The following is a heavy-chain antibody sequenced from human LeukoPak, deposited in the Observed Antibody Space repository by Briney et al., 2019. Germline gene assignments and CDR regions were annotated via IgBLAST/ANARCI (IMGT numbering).Heavy chain of an antibody. D-gene: IGHD2-15*01. J-gene: IGHJ4*02. CDR2: ISSTSDYI. Sequence: PGGSLRLSCAASGFTFTTYSMNWVRQAPGKGLEWVSCISSTSDYIFYADSVKGRFTISRDNAKNSLYLQMNSLRAEDTAVYYCARDPGRSGGSCYSDYWGQGSLVTVSS. CDR1: GFTFTTYS. CDR3: ARDPGRSGGSCYSDY. V-gene: IGHV3-21*01.